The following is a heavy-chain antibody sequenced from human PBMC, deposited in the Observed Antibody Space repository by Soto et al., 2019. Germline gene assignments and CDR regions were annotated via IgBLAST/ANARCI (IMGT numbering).Heavy chain of an antibody. CDR1: GFTFSSYG. D-gene: IGHD4-17*01. Sequence: PGGSLRLSFGSSGFTFSSYGMHWVRQAPGKGLEWVAVISYDGSNKYYADSVKGRFTISRDNSKNTLYLQMNSLRAEDTAVYYCAKDHYGHFDYWGQGTLVTVSS. J-gene: IGHJ4*02. CDR2: ISYDGSNK. CDR3: AKDHYGHFDY. V-gene: IGHV3-30*18.